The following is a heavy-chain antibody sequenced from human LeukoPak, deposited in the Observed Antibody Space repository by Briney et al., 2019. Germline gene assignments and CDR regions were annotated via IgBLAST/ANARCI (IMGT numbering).Heavy chain of an antibody. CDR2: ISGSGGST. CDR1: GFTFSSYA. Sequence: GGPLRLSCAASGFTFSSYAMSWVRQAPGKGLEWVSAISGSGGSTYYADSVKGRFTISRDNSKNTLYLQMNSLRAEDTAVYYCAKMFYGSGSYYQSHFDYWGQGTLVTVSS. CDR3: AKMFYGSGSYYQSHFDY. D-gene: IGHD3-10*01. J-gene: IGHJ4*02. V-gene: IGHV3-23*01.